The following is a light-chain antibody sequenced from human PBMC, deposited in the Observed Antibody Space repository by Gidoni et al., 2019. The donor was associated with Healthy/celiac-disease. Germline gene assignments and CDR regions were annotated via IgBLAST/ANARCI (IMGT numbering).Light chain of an antibody. J-gene: IGKJ2*01. Sequence: ELVLTQSPGTLSLSPGERATISCTASQSVSSSYLAWYQQRPGQAPRLLIYGASSRATGIPDKFSGSGSETDFTLTISRLEPEDFAVYYCQQYGSSPPMYTFGQGTKLEIK. CDR1: QSVSSSY. CDR2: GAS. CDR3: QQYGSSPPMYT. V-gene: IGKV3-20*01.